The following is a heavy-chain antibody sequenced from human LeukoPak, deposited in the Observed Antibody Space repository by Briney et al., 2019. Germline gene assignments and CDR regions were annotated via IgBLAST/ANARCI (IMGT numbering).Heavy chain of an antibody. J-gene: IGHJ4*02. V-gene: IGHV3-53*01. CDR2: IYSGGST. CDR3: ARGMATILDY. CDR1: GXTVSSNY. Sequence: PGGSLRLSCAASGXTVSSNYMSWVRQAPGKGLEWVSVIYSGGSTYYADSVKGRFTISRDNSKNTLYLQMNSLRAEDTAVYYCARGMATILDYWGQGTLVTVSS. D-gene: IGHD5-24*01.